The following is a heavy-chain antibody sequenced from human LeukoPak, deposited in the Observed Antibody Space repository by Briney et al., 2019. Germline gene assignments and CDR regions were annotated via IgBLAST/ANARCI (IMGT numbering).Heavy chain of an antibody. V-gene: IGHV1-2*02. CDR1: GYTFTGYY. J-gene: IGHJ5*02. CDR3: ARAEEIAAAGTSWFDP. CDR2: INPNSGGT. D-gene: IGHD6-13*01. Sequence: ASVKVSCKASGYTFTGYYMHLVRQAPGQGLEWMGWINPNSGGTNYAQKFQGRVTMTRDTSISTAYMELSRLRSDDTAVYYCARAEEIAAAGTSWFDPWGQGTLVTVSS.